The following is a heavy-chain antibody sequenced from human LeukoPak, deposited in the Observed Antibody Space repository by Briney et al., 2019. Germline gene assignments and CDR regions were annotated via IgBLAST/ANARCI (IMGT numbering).Heavy chain of an antibody. V-gene: IGHV3-21*04. D-gene: IGHD6-13*01. Sequence: GGSLRLSCAASGFTFSSYSMNWVRQAPGKGLEWVSSIRSRSSSIYYADSVKGRFTISRDNAKNSLYLQMHSLRAEDTAVYYCARDRRYSSSWYSANYYYYMDVWGKGTTVTVSS. CDR1: GFTFSSYS. J-gene: IGHJ6*03. CDR3: ARDRRYSSSWYSANYYYYMDV. CDR2: IRSRSSSI.